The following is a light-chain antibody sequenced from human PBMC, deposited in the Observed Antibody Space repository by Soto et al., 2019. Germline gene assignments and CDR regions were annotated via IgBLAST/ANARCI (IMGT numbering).Light chain of an antibody. Sequence: QSVLTQPRSVSGSPGQSVTISCTGTSSDVGGYNYVSWYQQHPGKAPKLMIYDVSNRPSGVPDRFSGSKSGNTASLTISGLQAEDEADYYCCSYAGSYIFYVFGTGTKLTVL. CDR3: CSYAGSYIFYV. J-gene: IGLJ1*01. V-gene: IGLV2-11*01. CDR1: SSDVGGYNY. CDR2: DVS.